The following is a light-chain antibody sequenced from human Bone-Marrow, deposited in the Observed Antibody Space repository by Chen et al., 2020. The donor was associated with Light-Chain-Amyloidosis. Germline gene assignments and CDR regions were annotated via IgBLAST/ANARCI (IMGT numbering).Light chain of an antibody. V-gene: IGLV3-21*02. CDR3: QMWNSDSENVI. J-gene: IGLJ2*01. CDR2: DDR. CDR1: NIKTTG. Sequence: YVLPQPPSVSVAPGRTARISCGGNNIKTTGVNWYQQHPGQAPILVIYDDRDRPTGIPERFSGSKSGNTATLTISRVEAGDEADYYCQMWNSDSENVIFGGGTKLTVL.